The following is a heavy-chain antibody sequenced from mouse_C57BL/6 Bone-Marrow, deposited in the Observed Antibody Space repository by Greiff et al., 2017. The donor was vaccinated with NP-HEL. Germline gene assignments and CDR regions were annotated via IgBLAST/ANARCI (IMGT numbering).Heavy chain of an antibody. J-gene: IGHJ4*01. CDR1: GYTFTSYG. CDR3: ARWEYDGSHAMDY. CDR2: LYIGNGYT. V-gene: IGHV1-58*01. Sequence: EVQLQESGAELVRPGSSVKMSCKTSGYTFTSYGINWVKQRPGQGLEWIGYLYIGNGYTEYNDKFKGKATLTSDTSSSTAYMQLSSLTSEDSAIYFCARWEYDGSHAMDYWGQGTSVTVSS. D-gene: IGHD2-14*01.